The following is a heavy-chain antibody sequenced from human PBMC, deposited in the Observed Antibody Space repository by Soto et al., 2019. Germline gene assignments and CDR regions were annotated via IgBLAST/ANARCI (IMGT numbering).Heavy chain of an antibody. CDR2: ISYNENDK. Sequence: FRLVGSGGGVVRPGRSLGLSCVVSGLVFRAYDRTWVRQVPGKGLEWGAVISYNENDKYYADSVKGRFPLSRDTSKNTLYLQMNSLRAEDTAVYYCVRVEGIAVTTWGQGTLVTVSS. J-gene: IGHJ5*02. CDR3: VRVEGIAVTT. V-gene: IGHV3-30*03. CDR1: GLVFRAYD. D-gene: IGHD6-19*01.